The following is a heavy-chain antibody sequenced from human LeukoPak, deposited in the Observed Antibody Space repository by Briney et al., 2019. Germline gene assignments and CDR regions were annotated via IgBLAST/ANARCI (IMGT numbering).Heavy chain of an antibody. V-gene: IGHV3-30*02. CDR3: AKDRIWVGCSSTSCYFDY. CDR2: IRYDGSNK. Sequence: PGGSLRLSCAASGFTFSSYGMHWVRQAPGKGLEWVAFIRYDGSNKYYADSVKGRFTISRDNSKNTLYLQMNSLGAEDTAVYYCAKDRIWVGCSSTSCYFDYWGQGTLVTVSS. CDR1: GFTFSSYG. D-gene: IGHD2-2*01. J-gene: IGHJ4*02.